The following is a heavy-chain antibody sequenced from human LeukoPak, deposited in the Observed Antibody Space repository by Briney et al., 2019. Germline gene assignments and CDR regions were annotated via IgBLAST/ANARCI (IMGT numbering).Heavy chain of an antibody. Sequence: SETLSLTCTVSGGSISSGGYYWSWIRQHPGKGLEWIGYIYYSGSTYYNPSLKSRVTISVDTSKNQLSLKLSSVTAADTAVYYCAISRRKNWFDPWGQGTLVTVSS. J-gene: IGHJ5*02. CDR2: IYYSGST. CDR3: AISRRKNWFDP. D-gene: IGHD2/OR15-2a*01. CDR1: GGSISSGGYY. V-gene: IGHV4-31*03.